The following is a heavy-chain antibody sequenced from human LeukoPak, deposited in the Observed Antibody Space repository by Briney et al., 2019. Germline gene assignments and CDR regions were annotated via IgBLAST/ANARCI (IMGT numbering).Heavy chain of an antibody. Sequence: GGSLRLSRTASGFIFNDYGMTWVRQAPGKGLEWVSGLNWNGDITRYADSAKGRFTISRDNAKNSVYLQMDSLSAEDTAFYYCARGYGAGNYRRPFYGMDVWGQGTTVTVSS. D-gene: IGHD3-10*01. CDR2: LNWNGDIT. CDR3: ARGYGAGNYRRPFYGMDV. V-gene: IGHV3-20*04. CDR1: GFIFNDYG. J-gene: IGHJ6*02.